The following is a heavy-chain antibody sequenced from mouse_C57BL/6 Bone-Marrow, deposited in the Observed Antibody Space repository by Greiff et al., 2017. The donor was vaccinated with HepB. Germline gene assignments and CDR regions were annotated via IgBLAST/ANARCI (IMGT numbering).Heavy chain of an antibody. J-gene: IGHJ4*01. Sequence: IQLQQSGPELVKPGASVKIPCKASGYTFTDYNMDWVKQSHGKSLEWIGDINPNNGGTNYNQKFKGKATLTVDKSSSTAYMELRSLTSEDTAVYYCARQLKLRLRWNYAMDYWGQGTSVTVSS. CDR3: ARQLKLRLRWNYAMDY. D-gene: IGHD3-2*02. V-gene: IGHV1-18*01. CDR2: INPNNGGT. CDR1: GYTFTDYN.